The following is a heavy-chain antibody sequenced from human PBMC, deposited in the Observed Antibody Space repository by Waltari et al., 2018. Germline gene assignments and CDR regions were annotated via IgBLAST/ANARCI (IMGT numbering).Heavy chain of an antibody. V-gene: IGHV4-4*02. D-gene: IGHD2-15*01. CDR3: ARDRGRGLYLDV. J-gene: IGHJ4*02. CDR1: GDSVTSANW. CDR2: VLSTGKT. Sequence: QLQESGPGLVKPSGTLSLSCAVSGDSVTSANWWSWVRQSPQRGLGWIGQVLSTGKTNYSPSFASRVSMSLDASNNQFSLKVTSATAADTAVYYCARDRGRGLYLDVWGPGTLGTVSP.